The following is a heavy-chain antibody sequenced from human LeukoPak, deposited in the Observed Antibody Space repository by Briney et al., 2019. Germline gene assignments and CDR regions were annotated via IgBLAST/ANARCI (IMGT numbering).Heavy chain of an antibody. CDR2: IRSKANSYAT. J-gene: IGHJ6*04. CDR3: TRLDVYYYDADVDV. D-gene: IGHD3-22*01. V-gene: IGHV3-73*01. CDR1: GFTFSGSA. Sequence: GGSLRLSCAASGFTFSGSAMHSVRQASGKGLEWVGRIRSKANSYATAYAASVKARFTISRDDSKNTAYLQMNSLKTEDTAVYYCTRLDVYYYDADVDVWGKGTTVTVSS.